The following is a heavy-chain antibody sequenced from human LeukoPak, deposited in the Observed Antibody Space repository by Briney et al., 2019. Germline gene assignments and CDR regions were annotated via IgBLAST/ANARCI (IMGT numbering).Heavy chain of an antibody. CDR3: ARDESGPAY. J-gene: IGHJ4*02. CDR2: ISSSSSTI. D-gene: IGHD3-3*01. V-gene: IGHV3-48*04. Sequence: PGGSLRLSCAASGFTFSSYSMNWVRQAPGKGLEWVSYISSSSSTIYYADSVKGRFTISRDNAKNSLYLQMNSLRAEDTALYYCARDESGPAYWGQGTLVTVSS. CDR1: GFTFSSYS.